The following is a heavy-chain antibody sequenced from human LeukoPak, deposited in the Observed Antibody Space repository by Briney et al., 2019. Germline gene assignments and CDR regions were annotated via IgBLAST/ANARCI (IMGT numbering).Heavy chain of an antibody. CDR3: ARDRLSGSYYGFLDY. V-gene: IGHV3-48*01. CDR2: ISSSSSTI. D-gene: IGHD1-26*01. CDR1: GFTFSSYS. J-gene: IGHJ4*02. Sequence: GGSLRLSCAASGFTFSSYSMNWVRQAPGKGLEWVSYISSSSSTIYYADSVKGRFTISRDNAKNSLYLQMNSLRAEDTAVYYSARDRLSGSYYGFLDYWGQGTLVTVSS.